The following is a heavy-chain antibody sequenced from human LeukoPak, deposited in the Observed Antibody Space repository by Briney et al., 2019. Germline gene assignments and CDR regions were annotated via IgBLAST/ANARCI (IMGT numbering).Heavy chain of an antibody. D-gene: IGHD1-7*01. CDR3: ARNWNYIDY. Sequence: SETLSLTCTVSGGSISSSSYYWGWIRQPPGKGLEWIGSIYYSGSTYYNPSLKSRVTISVDTSKNQFSLKLSSVTAADTAVYYCARNWNYIDYWGQGTLVTVSS. CDR2: IYYSGST. CDR1: GGSISSSSYY. V-gene: IGHV4-39*07. J-gene: IGHJ4*02.